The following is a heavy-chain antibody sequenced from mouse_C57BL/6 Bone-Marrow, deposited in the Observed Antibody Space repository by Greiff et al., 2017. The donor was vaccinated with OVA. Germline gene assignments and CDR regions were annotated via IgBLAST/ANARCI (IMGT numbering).Heavy chain of an antibody. Sequence: VQVVESGPELVKPGASVKISCKASGYAFSSSWMNWVKQRPGKGLEWIGRIYPGDGDTNYNGKFKGKATLTADNSSSTAYMPLSSLTSEDSAVYFCALLLRSAMDYWGQGTSVTVSS. CDR1: GYAFSSSW. CDR3: ALLLRSAMDY. J-gene: IGHJ4*01. V-gene: IGHV1-82*01. CDR2: IYPGDGDT. D-gene: IGHD1-1*01.